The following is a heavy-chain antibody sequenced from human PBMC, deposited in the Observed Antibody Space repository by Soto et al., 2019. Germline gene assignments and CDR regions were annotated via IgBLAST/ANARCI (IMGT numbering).Heavy chain of an antibody. CDR2: IIPILGIA. J-gene: IGHJ4*02. CDR3: ARGNSRYSYGPPGFDY. Sequence: QVQLVQSGAEVKKPGSSVKVSCKASGGTFSSYTISWVRQAPGQGLEWMGRIIPILGIANYAQKFQGRVTITADKSTNTAYMELSSLRSEDTAVYYCARGNSRYSYGPPGFDYWGQGTLVTVSS. V-gene: IGHV1-69*02. CDR1: GGTFSSYT. D-gene: IGHD5-18*01.